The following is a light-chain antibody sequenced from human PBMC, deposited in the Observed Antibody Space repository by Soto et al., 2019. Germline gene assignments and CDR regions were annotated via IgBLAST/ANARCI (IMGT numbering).Light chain of an antibody. CDR3: CSYAGSSTYV. J-gene: IGLJ1*01. CDR2: EVS. CDR1: SSDVGSYNL. V-gene: IGLV2-23*02. Sequence: QSALNQPASVSGSPGQSITISCTGTSSDVGSYNLVSWYQQHPGKAPKLMIYEVSKRPSGVSNRFSGSKSGNTASLTISGPQAEDEADYYCCSYAGSSTYVFGTGTKVTVL.